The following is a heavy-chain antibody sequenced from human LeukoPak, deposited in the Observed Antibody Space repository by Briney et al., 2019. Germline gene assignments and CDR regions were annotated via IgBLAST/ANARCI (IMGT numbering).Heavy chain of an antibody. V-gene: IGHV4-38-2*02. CDR3: ARVPIITGTAGWFDP. CDR1: GYSISSGYY. D-gene: IGHD1-20*01. J-gene: IGHJ5*02. CDR2: IYYSGST. Sequence: SETLSLTCTVSGYSISSGYYWGWIRQPPGKGLEWIGSIYYSGSTYYNPSLKSRVTISVDTSKNQFSLKLSSVTAADTAVYYCARVPIITGTAGWFDPWGQGTLVTVSS.